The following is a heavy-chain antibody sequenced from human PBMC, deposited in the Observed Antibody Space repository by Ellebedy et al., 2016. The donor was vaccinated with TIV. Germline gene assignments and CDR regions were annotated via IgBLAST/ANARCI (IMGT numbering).Heavy chain of an antibody. CDR3: ARVRGVIVFDY. J-gene: IGHJ4*02. D-gene: IGHD3-10*01. CDR1: GYTFTGHY. Sequence: ASVQVSCKASGYTFTGHYMHWVRQTPGQGLEWMGWIDPDSGGTNYAQKFQGRVTMTRDTSISTAYMELSSLRSDDTALYYCARVRGVIVFDYWGQGTLVTVSS. V-gene: IGHV1-2*02. CDR2: IDPDSGGT.